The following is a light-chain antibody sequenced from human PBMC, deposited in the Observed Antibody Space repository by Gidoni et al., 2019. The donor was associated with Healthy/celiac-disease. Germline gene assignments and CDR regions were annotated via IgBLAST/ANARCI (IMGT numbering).Light chain of an antibody. CDR3: QQYYSTPT. CDR2: WAS. V-gene: IGKV4-1*01. Sequence: DIVMTQSPDSLAVSLGERATINCKSSQSVLYNSNNKNYLAWYQQKPGQPPKLLIYWASTRESGVPDRFSGSGSGTDFTLTISSLQAEDVAVYYCQQYYSTPTFXPXTKVDIK. CDR1: QSVLYNSNNKNY. J-gene: IGKJ3*01.